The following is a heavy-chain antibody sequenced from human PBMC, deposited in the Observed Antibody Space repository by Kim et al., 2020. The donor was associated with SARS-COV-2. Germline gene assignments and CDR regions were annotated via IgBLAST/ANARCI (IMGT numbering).Heavy chain of an antibody. Sequence: ASVKVSCKASGYTFTSYYMHWVRQAPGQGLEWMGIINPSGGSTSYAQKFQGRVTMTRDTSTSTVYMELSSLRSEDTAVYYCNGRDYYYGMDVWGQGTTVTVSS. V-gene: IGHV1-46*01. CDR3: NGRDYYYGMDV. CDR2: INPSGGST. J-gene: IGHJ6*02. CDR1: GYTFTSYY.